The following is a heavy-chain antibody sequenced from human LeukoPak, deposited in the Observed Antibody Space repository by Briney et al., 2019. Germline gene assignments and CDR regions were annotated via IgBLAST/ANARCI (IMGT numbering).Heavy chain of an antibody. CDR2: TRGGGDPI. CDR1: GFTFSSYS. D-gene: IGHD6-13*01. V-gene: IGHV3-48*04. CDR3: ARVSSSWYSTPDY. J-gene: IGHJ4*02. Sequence: HPRGSLRLSCEASGFTFSSYSMNWVRQSPGKGLEWIAYTRGGGDPINYADSVKGRFIISRDNAKNSLSLEMNSLSANDTAVYYCARVSSSWYSTPDYWGQGTLVTVSS.